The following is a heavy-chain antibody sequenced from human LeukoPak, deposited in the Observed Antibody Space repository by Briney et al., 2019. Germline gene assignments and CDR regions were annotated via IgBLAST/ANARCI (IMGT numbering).Heavy chain of an antibody. CDR3: AKKRVEEWAYLDY. V-gene: IGHV3-23*01. D-gene: IGHD3-3*01. Sequence: GGSLRLSCAASGFTFNNSDLSWVRQAPGKGLEWVSSISASGTITFYAGSVKGRFTISRDDSRNTLYLQMNSLRAEDTAVYFCAKKRVEEWAYLDYWGQGTLVTVSS. J-gene: IGHJ4*02. CDR2: ISASGTIT. CDR1: GFTFNNSD.